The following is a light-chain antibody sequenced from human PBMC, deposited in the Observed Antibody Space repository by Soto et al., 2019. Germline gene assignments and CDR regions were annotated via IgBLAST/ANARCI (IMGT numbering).Light chain of an antibody. CDR2: DAS. V-gene: IGKV1-33*01. CDR1: QDINNY. J-gene: IGKJ4*01. CDR3: QQFDDFPT. Sequence: DIQMTQSSSSLSASVGDRVTITCQASQDINNYLNWYQQKPGKAPVLLICDASSLETGVPSRFSGSGSGTDFTFTINNLQPEDVATYYCQQFDDFPTFGGGPKVEI.